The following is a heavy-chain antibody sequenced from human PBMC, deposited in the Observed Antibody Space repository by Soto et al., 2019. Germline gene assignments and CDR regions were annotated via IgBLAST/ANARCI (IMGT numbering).Heavy chain of an antibody. CDR3: ARDKLYYDTDYVMDF. Sequence: SETLSLTCTVSGGSISSYYWSWIRQPPGKGLEWIGYIYYSGSTNYNPSLKSRVTISVDTSKNQFSLKLSSVTAADTAVYYCARDKLYYDTDYVMDFWGRGTMVIVSS. D-gene: IGHD3-9*01. J-gene: IGHJ6*02. CDR2: IYYSGST. V-gene: IGHV4-59*01. CDR1: GGSISSYY.